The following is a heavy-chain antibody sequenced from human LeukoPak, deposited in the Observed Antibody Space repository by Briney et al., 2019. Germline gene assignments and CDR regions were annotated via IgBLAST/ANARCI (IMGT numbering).Heavy chain of an antibody. J-gene: IGHJ4*02. V-gene: IGHV3-23*01. CDR1: GFAFSNYA. CDR3: GKNRYQLLPIFDY. Sequence: PGGSLRLSCAASGFAFSNYALTWVRQAPGKGLEWVSSISEMGAVIFYARTVTGRFTNSRDKPKDTLYLQMSRRRAEDTAGDYCGKNRYQLLPIFDYWGQGTLVTVSS. D-gene: IGHD2-2*01. CDR2: ISEMGAVI.